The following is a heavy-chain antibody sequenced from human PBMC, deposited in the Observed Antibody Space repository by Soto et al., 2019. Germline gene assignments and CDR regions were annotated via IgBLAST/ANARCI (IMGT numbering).Heavy chain of an antibody. J-gene: IGHJ4*02. CDR2: IYYSGST. CDR1: GGSISSGDYY. D-gene: IGHD4-17*01. V-gene: IGHV4-30-4*01. Sequence: SETLSLTCTVSGGSISSGDYYWSWIRQPPGKGLEWIGYIYYSGSTYYNPSLKSRVTISVDTSKNQFSLKLSSVTAADTAVYYCAKMTTVTSNYFDYWGQGTLVTVSS. CDR3: AKMTTVTSNYFDY.